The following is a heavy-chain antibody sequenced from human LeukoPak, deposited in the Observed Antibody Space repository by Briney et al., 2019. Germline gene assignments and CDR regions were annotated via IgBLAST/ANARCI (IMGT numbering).Heavy chain of an antibody. CDR2: ISGSGGST. Sequence: GGSLRLSCAGSGFTFNSYAMGWVRQAPGKGLEWVSGISGSGGSTNYADSVKGRFTISRDNSKNTLYLQMNSLRAEDTAVYYCAKDLTIFGVVPDVFDIWGQGTMVTVSS. V-gene: IGHV3-23*01. J-gene: IGHJ3*02. CDR3: AKDLTIFGVVPDVFDI. D-gene: IGHD3-3*01. CDR1: GFTFNSYA.